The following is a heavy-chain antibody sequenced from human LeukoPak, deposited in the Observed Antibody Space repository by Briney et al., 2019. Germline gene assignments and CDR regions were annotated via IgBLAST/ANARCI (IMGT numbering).Heavy chain of an antibody. D-gene: IGHD6-19*01. J-gene: IGHJ4*02. CDR3: ARVAVPGTYDY. CDR1: EFPFRSYA. CDR2: ITLDGIST. V-gene: IGHV3-64*01. Sequence: GGSLRPSCAASEFPFRSYAMHWVRKAPGKGLEYVSAITLDGISTYYANSVKGRFTISRDNSKNTLYLQMGSLRAEDMAVYYCARVAVPGTYDYWAREPWSPSPQ.